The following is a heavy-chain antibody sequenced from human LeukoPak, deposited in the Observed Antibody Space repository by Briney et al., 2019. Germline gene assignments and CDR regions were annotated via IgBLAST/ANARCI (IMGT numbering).Heavy chain of an antibody. D-gene: IGHD3-22*01. CDR2: ISSSSSYI. Sequence: PGGSLRLSCAASGFTFSSYSMNWVRQAPGKGLEWVSSISSSSSYIYYADSVKGRFTISRDNAKNSLYLQMNSLRAEDTAVYYCARAPDYYDCSGYYYSGPGPANYWGQGTLVTVSS. CDR1: GFTFSSYS. J-gene: IGHJ4*02. V-gene: IGHV3-21*01. CDR3: ARAPDYYDCSGYYYSGPGPANY.